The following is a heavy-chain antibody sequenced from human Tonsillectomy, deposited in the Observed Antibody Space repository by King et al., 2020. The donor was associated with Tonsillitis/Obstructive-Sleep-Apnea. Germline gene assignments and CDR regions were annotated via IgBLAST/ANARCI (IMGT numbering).Heavy chain of an antibody. CDR1: GYTFPTYG. D-gene: IGHD5-18*01. J-gene: IGHJ4*02. Sequence: VQLVQSGAEVKKPGASVKVSCKASGYTFPTYGVSWVRQAPGQGLEWMGWISAFNGNTNYAQKLQGRVTMTTDTSTSTAYMELRSLRSDDTAVYYCARVPVQLSYLNDFWGQGTLVTVSS. V-gene: IGHV1-18*01. CDR2: ISAFNGNT. CDR3: ARVPVQLSYLNDF.